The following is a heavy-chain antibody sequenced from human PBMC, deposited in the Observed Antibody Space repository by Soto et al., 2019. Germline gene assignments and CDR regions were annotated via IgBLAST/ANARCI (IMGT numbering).Heavy chain of an antibody. CDR3: ARRRGVVKEGYYYYYYGMDV. CDR1: GYTFTSYG. V-gene: IGHV1-18*04. CDR2: ISAYNGNT. Sequence: ASVKVSCKASGYTFTSYGISWVRQAPGQGLEWMGWISAYNGNTNYAQKLQGRVTMTTDTSTSTAYMELRSLRSDDTAVYYCARRRGVVKEGYYYYYYGMDVWGQGTRVTVSS. D-gene: IGHD2-15*01. J-gene: IGHJ6*02.